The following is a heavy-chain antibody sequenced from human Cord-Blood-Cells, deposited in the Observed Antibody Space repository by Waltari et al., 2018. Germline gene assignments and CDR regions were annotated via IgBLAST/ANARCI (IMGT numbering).Heavy chain of an antibody. Sequence: QVQLQESGPGLVKPSETLSLTCTVSGGSISSYYWSWIRQPPGKGLEWVWSIYDRGSTNYNPPRKSRVTISVDTSKSQFSLKLSSVTAADTAVYYCARQSGLFFDYWGQGTLVTVSS. D-gene: IGHD3-10*01. CDR3: ARQSGLFFDY. CDR1: GGSISSYY. CDR2: IYDRGST. V-gene: IGHV4-59*08. J-gene: IGHJ4*02.